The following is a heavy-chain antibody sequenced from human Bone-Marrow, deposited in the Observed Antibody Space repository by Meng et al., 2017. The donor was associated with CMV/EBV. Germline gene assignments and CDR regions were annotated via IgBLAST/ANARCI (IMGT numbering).Heavy chain of an antibody. J-gene: IGHJ6*02. CDR1: GFTFSSYD. CDR3: ARGFRYDFWSGYSGGGMDV. CDR2: IGTAGDT. D-gene: IGHD3-3*01. V-gene: IGHV3-13*01. Sequence: GGSLRLSCAASGFTFSSYDMHRVRQATGKGLEWVSAIGTAGDTYYPGSVKGRFTISRENAKNSLYLQMNSLRAGDTAVYYCARGFRYDFWSGYSGGGMDVWGQGTTVTVSS.